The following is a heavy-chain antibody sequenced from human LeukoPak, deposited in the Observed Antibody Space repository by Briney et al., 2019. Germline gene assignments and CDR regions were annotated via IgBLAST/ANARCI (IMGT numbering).Heavy chain of an antibody. Sequence: VSVKVSCKASGYTFTSYCISWVRQAPGQGLDWMGWISAYNGNTNYAQKLQGRVTMTTDTSTSTAYMELRSLRSDDTAVYYCARDLRSSGYYAFDYWGQGTLVTVSS. D-gene: IGHD3-22*01. CDR1: GYTFTSYC. CDR2: ISAYNGNT. V-gene: IGHV1-18*01. J-gene: IGHJ4*02. CDR3: ARDLRSSGYYAFDY.